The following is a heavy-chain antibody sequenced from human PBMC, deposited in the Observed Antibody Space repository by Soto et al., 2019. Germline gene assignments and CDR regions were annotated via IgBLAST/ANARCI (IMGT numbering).Heavy chain of an antibody. CDR1: GGSISSHY. J-gene: IGHJ4*02. Sequence: SDTLSLTCTVSGGSISSHYWSWIRQPPGKGLEWIGYMYYFGSTNYNYNPSLKSRVTISVDTSKNQFSLKLSSVTAADTAVYYCARHSPDSDWLSQFDYWGQGTQVTVS. D-gene: IGHD3-9*01. V-gene: IGHV4-59*08. CDR2: MYYFGSTNY. CDR3: ARHSPDSDWLSQFDY.